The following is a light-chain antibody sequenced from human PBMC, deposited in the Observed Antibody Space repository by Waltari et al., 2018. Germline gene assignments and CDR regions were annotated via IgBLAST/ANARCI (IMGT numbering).Light chain of an antibody. V-gene: IGKV1-5*03. CDR3: QQYSSFWT. CDR1: QSISSW. CDR2: KAS. J-gene: IGKJ1*01. Sequence: DIQMTQSPYTLSASVRDRVTITCRASQSISSWLAWFQQKPGKAPKLLIQKASSLESGVPSRFSGSGSGTEFTLTISSLQPDDFATYYCQQYSSFWTFGQGTKVEIK.